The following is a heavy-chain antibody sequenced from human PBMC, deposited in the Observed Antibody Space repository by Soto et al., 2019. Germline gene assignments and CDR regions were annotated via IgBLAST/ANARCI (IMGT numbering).Heavy chain of an antibody. J-gene: IGHJ4*02. CDR3: ARLKYSNFDY. V-gene: IGHV4-59*01. D-gene: IGHD2-15*01. CDR2: AHHSGIT. CDR1: GDSISTYY. Sequence: NPSETLSLTCTVSGDSISTYYWSWIRQSPGKGLEWVGYAHHSGITSYNPSLKSRVTISLDTSETRFSLTLSSVTAADTAVYYCARLKYSNFDYWGQGALVTVSS.